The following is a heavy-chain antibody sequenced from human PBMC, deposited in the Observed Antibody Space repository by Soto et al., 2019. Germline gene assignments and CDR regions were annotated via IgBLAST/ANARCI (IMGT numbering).Heavy chain of an antibody. V-gene: IGHV1-18*01. J-gene: IGHJ6*02. CDR1: GYSFTTYS. D-gene: IGHD2-15*01. CDR3: AIVADIVLIPGGLDV. CDR2: ISPYNGDT. Sequence: QVQLVQSGAEVKKPGASVKVSCKASGYSFTTYSLSWVRQAPGQGLEWMGWISPYNGDTKYTQKFQGRATMTIDTSTTTAHMDLRSLRSDDTAVYYCAIVADIVLIPGGLDVWGQGNTVNVSS.